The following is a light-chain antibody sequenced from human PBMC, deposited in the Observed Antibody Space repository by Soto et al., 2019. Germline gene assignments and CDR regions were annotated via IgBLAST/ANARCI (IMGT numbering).Light chain of an antibody. J-gene: IGKJ4*01. CDR2: EAS. CDR1: QSVSSY. Sequence: EIVLTQSPATLSLSPGERATLSCRASQSVSSYLAWYQQKPGQAPRLLMYEASNRATGIPARFSGGGSGTDFTLTISSLEPEDFAVYYCHRHETYPLAFGGGTKVDI. V-gene: IGKV3-11*01. CDR3: HRHETYPLA.